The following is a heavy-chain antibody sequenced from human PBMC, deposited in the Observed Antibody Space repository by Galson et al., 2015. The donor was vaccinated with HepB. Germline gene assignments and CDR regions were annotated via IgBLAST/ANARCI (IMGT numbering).Heavy chain of an antibody. V-gene: IGHV3-30*04. Sequence: SLRLSCAASGFTFSSYAMHWVRQAPGKGLEWVAVISYDGSNKYYADSVKGRFTISRDNSKNTLYLQMNSLRAEDTAVYYCARDRIHGSRFDYWGQGTLVTVSS. CDR1: GFTFSSYA. D-gene: IGHD5-18*01. J-gene: IGHJ4*02. CDR2: ISYDGSNK. CDR3: ARDRIHGSRFDY.